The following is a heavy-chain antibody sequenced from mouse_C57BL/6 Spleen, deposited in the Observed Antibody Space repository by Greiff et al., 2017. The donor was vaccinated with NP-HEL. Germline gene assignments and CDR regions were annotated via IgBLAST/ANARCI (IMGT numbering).Heavy chain of an antibody. J-gene: IGHJ3*01. D-gene: IGHD2-5*01. Sequence: DVKLQESGGDLVKPGGSLKLSCAASGFTFSSYGMSWVRQTPDKRLEWVATISSGGSYTYYPDSVKGRFTISRDNAKNTLYLQMSSLKSEDTAMYYCARHEGYSNSGTWFAYWGQGTLVTVSA. CDR1: GFTFSSYG. CDR3: ARHEGYSNSGTWFAY. V-gene: IGHV5-6*02. CDR2: ISSGGSYT.